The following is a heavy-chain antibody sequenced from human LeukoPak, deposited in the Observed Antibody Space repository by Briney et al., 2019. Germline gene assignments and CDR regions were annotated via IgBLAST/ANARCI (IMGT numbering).Heavy chain of an antibody. J-gene: IGHJ4*02. CDR3: ARLHYEILTGHPAFDF. D-gene: IGHD3-9*01. Sequence: EASVKVSCKASGYTFTSYGISWVRQAPGQGLEWMGWISAYNGNTNYAQKLQGRVTMTTDTSTSTAYMELRSLRSDDTAVYYCARLHYEILTGHPAFDFRGQGTLVTVSS. CDR2: ISAYNGNT. V-gene: IGHV1-18*01. CDR1: GYTFTSYG.